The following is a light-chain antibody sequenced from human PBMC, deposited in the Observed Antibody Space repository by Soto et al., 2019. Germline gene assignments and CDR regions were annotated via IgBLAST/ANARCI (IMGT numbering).Light chain of an antibody. V-gene: IGLV2-14*01. CDR3: SSYTSSSTLLYV. CDR2: DVS. CDR1: SSDVGGYNY. J-gene: IGLJ1*01. Sequence: QSVLTQPASVSGSPGQSITISCTGTSSDVGGYNYVSWYQQHPVKAPELMIYDVSNRPSGVSNRFSGYKSGNTASLTISGLQAEDEADYYCSSYTSSSTLLYVFGTGTKLTVL.